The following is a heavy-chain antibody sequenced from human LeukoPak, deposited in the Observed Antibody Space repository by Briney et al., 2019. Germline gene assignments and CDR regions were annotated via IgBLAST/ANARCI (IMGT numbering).Heavy chain of an antibody. CDR2: ISYDGSNK. J-gene: IGHJ5*02. CDR1: GFTFSSYA. CDR3: ARKNGYSYGFVTRRLYWFDP. D-gene: IGHD5-18*01. Sequence: GGSLRLSCGASGFTFSSYAMHWVRQAPGKGLEWVTIISYDGSNKYYADSVKGRFTISRDNSKNTLYLQMNSLRAEDTAVYYCARKNGYSYGFVTRRLYWFDPWGQGTLVTVSS. V-gene: IGHV3-30*04.